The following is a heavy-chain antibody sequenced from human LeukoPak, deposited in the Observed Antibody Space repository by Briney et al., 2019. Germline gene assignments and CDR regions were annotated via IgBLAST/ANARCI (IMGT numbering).Heavy chain of an antibody. CDR2: ISSSSSYI. CDR1: GFTFSSYS. J-gene: IGHJ6*03. D-gene: IGHD2-8*01. V-gene: IGHV3-21*01. Sequence: PGGSLTLSCAASGFTFSSYSMNWVRQAPGKGLEWVSSISSSSSYIYYADSVKGRFTISRDNAKNSLYLQMNSLRAEDTAVYYCAGGSSGDCTNGVCYYYYYYYMDVWGKGTTVTVSS. CDR3: AGGSSGDCTNGVCYYYYYYYMDV.